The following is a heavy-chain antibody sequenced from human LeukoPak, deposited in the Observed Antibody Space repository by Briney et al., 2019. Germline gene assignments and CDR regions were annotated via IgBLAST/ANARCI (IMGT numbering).Heavy chain of an antibody. CDR2: ISSSGSTI. D-gene: IGHD3-3*01. Sequence: PGGSLRLSCAASGFTFSSYEMNWVRQAPGKGLEWVSYISSSGSTIYYADSVKGRFTISRDNSKNTLYLQMNSLRAEDTAVYYCAKGWRVAGFDYWGQGTLVTVSS. V-gene: IGHV3-48*03. J-gene: IGHJ4*02. CDR1: GFTFSSYE. CDR3: AKGWRVAGFDY.